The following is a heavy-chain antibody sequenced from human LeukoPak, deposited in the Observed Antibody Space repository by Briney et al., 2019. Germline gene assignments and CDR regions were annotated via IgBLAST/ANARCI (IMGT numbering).Heavy chain of an antibody. CDR1: GGSISSYY. D-gene: IGHD4-17*01. CDR3: AGVPHDYGDYEAFDI. V-gene: IGHV4-4*07. Sequence: SETLSLTCTVSGGSISSYYWSWIRQPAGKGLEWIGRIYTSESTNYNPSLKSRVTMSIDTSKNQSSLKLSSVTAADTAVYYCAGVPHDYGDYEAFDIWGRGTMVTVSS. CDR2: IYTSEST. J-gene: IGHJ3*02.